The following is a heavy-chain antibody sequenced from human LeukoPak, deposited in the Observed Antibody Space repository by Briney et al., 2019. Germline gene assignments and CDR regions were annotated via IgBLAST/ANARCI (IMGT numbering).Heavy chain of an antibody. CDR2: FGHSGTI. CDR1: GFHFSAYD. J-gene: IGHJ4*02. Sequence: GGSLRLSCAASGFHFSAYDMHWVRQAPGEGLEWVAYFGHSGTIYYADSLRGRFTISRDNAKNSLHLQMNSLRADDTAVYYCAGYGDYPYWGQGTPVTVSS. V-gene: IGHV3-69-1*01. CDR3: AGYGDYPY. D-gene: IGHD4-17*01.